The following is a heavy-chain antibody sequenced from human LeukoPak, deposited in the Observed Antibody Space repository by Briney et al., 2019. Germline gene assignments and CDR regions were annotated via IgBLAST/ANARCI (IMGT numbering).Heavy chain of an antibody. CDR1: GGSFSGYY. D-gene: IGHD3-22*01. CDR2: IYYSGST. Sequence: SETLSLTCAVYGGSFSGYYWSWIRQPPGKGLEWIGYIYYSGSTNYNPSLKSRVTISVDTSKNQFSLKLSSVTAADTAVYYCARGAPIVEDAFDIWGQGTMVTVSS. V-gene: IGHV4-59*01. J-gene: IGHJ3*02. CDR3: ARGAPIVEDAFDI.